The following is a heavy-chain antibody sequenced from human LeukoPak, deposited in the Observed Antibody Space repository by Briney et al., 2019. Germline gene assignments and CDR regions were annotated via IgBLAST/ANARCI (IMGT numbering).Heavy chain of an antibody. CDR1: GYTLTELS. J-gene: IGHJ4*02. CDR2: FDPEDGET. CDR3: ATRTIQWLASVRTYYFDY. V-gene: IGHV1-24*01. D-gene: IGHD6-19*01. Sequence: ASVKVSCKVSGYTLTELSMHWVRQAPGKGLEWMGGFDPEDGETIYAQKFQGRVTMTEDTSTDTAYMELSSLRSEDTAVYYCATRTIQWLASVRTYYFDYWGQGTLVTVSS.